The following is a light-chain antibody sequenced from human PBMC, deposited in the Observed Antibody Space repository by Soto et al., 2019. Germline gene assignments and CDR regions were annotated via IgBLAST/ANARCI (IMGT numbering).Light chain of an antibody. J-gene: IGLJ2*01. V-gene: IGLV1-47*01. CDR3: AAWDDSLSGVV. CDR1: SSNIGSNY. CDR2: RNN. Sequence: QSVLTQPPSASGTPGQRVTISCSGSSSNIGSNYVFWYQHLPGTAPKLLIYRNNQRPSGVPDRFSGSKSGTSASLAISGLRSEDETDYYCAAWDDSLSGVVFGGGTQLPGL.